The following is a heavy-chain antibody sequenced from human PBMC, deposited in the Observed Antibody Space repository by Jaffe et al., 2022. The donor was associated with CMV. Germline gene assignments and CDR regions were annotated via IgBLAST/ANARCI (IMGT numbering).Heavy chain of an antibody. CDR2: IKQDGSEK. CDR1: GFTFSSYW. J-gene: IGHJ6*02. Sequence: EVQLVESGGGLVQPGGSLRLSCAASGFTFSSYWMSWVRQAPGKGLEWVANIKQDGSEKYYVDSVKGRFTISRDNAKNSLYLQMNSLRAEDTAVYYCAREMLDFWSGYPPPALEDVYYYGMDVWGQGTTVTVSS. V-gene: IGHV3-7*01. D-gene: IGHD3-3*01. CDR3: AREMLDFWSGYPPPALEDVYYYGMDV.